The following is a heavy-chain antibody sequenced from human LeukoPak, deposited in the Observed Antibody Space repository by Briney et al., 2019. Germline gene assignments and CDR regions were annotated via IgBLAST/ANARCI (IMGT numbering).Heavy chain of an antibody. D-gene: IGHD2-21*01. Sequence: SVKVSCKASGATFSTYAITWVRQAPGQGLEWVGGIIPISGTSNYAKKFQGRVTITADESTTTAYMDLSSLRSEDTAVYYCSRAARSYCGAGPCWFAPWGQGTLVTVSS. CDR1: GATFSTYA. CDR2: IIPISGTS. J-gene: IGHJ5*02. V-gene: IGHV1-69*01. CDR3: SRAARSYCGAGPCWFAP.